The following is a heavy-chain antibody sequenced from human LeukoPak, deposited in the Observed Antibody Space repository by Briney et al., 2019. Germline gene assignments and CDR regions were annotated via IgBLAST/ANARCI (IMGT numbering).Heavy chain of an antibody. Sequence: TGGSLRLSCAASGFTFSSYWMHWVRQAPGKGLVWASRINSDGSDTSYADSVKGRFTISRDNAKNTLYLQISSLRAEDTALYYCARDLRYHYDSSGYPDYWGQGTLVTVSS. J-gene: IGHJ4*02. V-gene: IGHV3-74*01. CDR2: INSDGSDT. CDR1: GFTFSSYW. D-gene: IGHD3-22*01. CDR3: ARDLRYHYDSSGYPDY.